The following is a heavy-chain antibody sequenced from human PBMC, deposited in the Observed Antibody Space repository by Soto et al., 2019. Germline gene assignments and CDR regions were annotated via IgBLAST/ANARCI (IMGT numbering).Heavy chain of an antibody. CDR2: VHISGTT. CDR3: ARGPSPHFVGEGHIGGWYANY. D-gene: IGHD6-19*01. V-gene: IGHV4-4*08. J-gene: IGHJ4*02. CDR1: GGSISGYF. Sequence: QVQLQASGPGLVKPSETLSLTCTVSGGSISGYFCIWIRQPPGKGLEWIGYVHISGTTNYDPSLKSRVTLSADTSKNQFSLKRSSLTAADTAVYYCARGPSPHFVGEGHIGGWYANYWGQGTLVTVSS.